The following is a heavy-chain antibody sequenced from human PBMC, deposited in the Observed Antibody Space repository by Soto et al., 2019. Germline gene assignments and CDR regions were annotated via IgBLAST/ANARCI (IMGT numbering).Heavy chain of an antibody. J-gene: IGHJ4*02. Sequence: QVQLVESGGGVVQPGRSLRLSCAASGFTFSNYGIHWVRPAPGKGLEWVAVISDDGKNEYYADSVKGRFTISRDNSKNTLYLQMNSLRPEDTAVYYCAKEGIQLWSAFDYWGQGTLVTVSS. CDR2: ISDDGKNE. V-gene: IGHV3-30*18. D-gene: IGHD5-18*01. CDR1: GFTFSNYG. CDR3: AKEGIQLWSAFDY.